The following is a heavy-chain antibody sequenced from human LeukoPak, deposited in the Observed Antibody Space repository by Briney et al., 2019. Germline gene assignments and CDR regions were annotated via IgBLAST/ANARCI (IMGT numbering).Heavy chain of an antibody. CDR3: ARGVVVVAAYDY. Sequence: SETLSLTCTVSGDSINSLDLWSWVRQPPGKGLEWIGEMYLSGTTHSNPSVKSRVTISIDKSKNQFFLNLSSVTAADTAVYYCARGVVVVAAYDYWGQGTLVTVSS. CDR1: GDSINSLDL. V-gene: IGHV4-4*02. J-gene: IGHJ4*02. CDR2: MYLSGTT. D-gene: IGHD2-15*01.